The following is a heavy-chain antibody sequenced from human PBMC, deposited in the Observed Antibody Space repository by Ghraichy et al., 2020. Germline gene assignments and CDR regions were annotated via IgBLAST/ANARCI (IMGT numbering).Heavy chain of an antibody. CDR3: AKDAWGPYFHH. Sequence: GGSLRLSCAASVFTLSSNAMSWVRQAPGQGLEWVSAISVSGHNTYYADSVKGRFTISRDNSKNTLYLQMNSLRAEDTAVYFCAKDAWGPYFHHWGQGSLVTVSS. J-gene: IGHJ1*01. CDR1: VFTLSSNA. D-gene: IGHD3-16*01. CDR2: ISVSGHNT. V-gene: IGHV3-23*01.